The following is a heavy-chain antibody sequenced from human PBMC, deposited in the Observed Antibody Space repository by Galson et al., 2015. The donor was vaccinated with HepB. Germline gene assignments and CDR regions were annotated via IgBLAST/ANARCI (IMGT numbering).Heavy chain of an antibody. D-gene: IGHD3-10*01. CDR3: ARDPALLWLGESNFDY. CDR1: GYTFTSFG. CDR2: ISAYNGNT. Sequence: SVKVSCKASGYTFTSFGISWVRQAPGQGLKWMGWISAYNGNTNYAQKLQGRPTLTTDTSTSTAYMELRSLRSDDTAVYYCARDPALLWLGESNFDYWGQGTTVTVSS. V-gene: IGHV1-18*01. J-gene: IGHJ4*02.